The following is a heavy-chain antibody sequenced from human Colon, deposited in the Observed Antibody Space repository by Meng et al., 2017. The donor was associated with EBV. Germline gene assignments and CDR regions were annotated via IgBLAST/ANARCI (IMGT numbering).Heavy chain of an antibody. CDR1: GGSISSRDYY. CDR2: IYYSGST. CDR3: ARVGWRQWSFDL. D-gene: IGHD5-18*01. V-gene: IGHV4-30-4*01. Sequence: QVQLKRTGPGLVKPSQTLSLTCSDSGGSISSRDYYWSWMRQPPGKGLELIGHIYYSGSTSYNPSLKSRVPISVDTSNNHFSLKLSSGTAADTAVYYCARVGWRQWSFDLWGRGTLVTVSS. J-gene: IGHJ2*01.